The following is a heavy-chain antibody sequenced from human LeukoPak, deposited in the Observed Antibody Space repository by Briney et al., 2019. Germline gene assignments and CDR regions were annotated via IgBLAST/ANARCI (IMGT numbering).Heavy chain of an antibody. J-gene: IGHJ4*02. CDR2: VNEDGRQI. CDR1: GFTFRSFY. V-gene: IGHV3-7*01. CDR3: AKDEVGGHFEY. Sequence: GGSLRLSCAASGFTFRSFYMSWVRQAPGKGLEWVAKVNEDGRQIYYADSVKGRFTISRDNAKNSVHLQMNNLRVEDTAVYYCAKDEVGGHFEYWGQGILVAVSS.